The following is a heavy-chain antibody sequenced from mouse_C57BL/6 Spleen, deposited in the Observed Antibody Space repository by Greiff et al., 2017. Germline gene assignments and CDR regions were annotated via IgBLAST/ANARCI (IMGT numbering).Heavy chain of an antibody. V-gene: IGHV1-80*01. Sequence: VQLQQSGAELVKPGASVTISCKASGYAFSSYWMNWVKQRPGKGLEWIGQIYPGDGDTNYNGKFKGKATLTADKSSSTAYMQLSSLTSEDSAVYFCAMSMVTTARYAYWGQGTLVTVSA. CDR1: GYAFSSYW. J-gene: IGHJ3*01. CDR2: IYPGDGDT. D-gene: IGHD2-2*01. CDR3: AMSMVTTARYAY.